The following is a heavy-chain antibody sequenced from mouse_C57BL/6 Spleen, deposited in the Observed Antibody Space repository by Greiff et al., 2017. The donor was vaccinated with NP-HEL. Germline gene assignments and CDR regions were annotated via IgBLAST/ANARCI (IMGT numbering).Heavy chain of an antibody. D-gene: IGHD4-1*01. CDR1: GFTFSSYA. CDR3: AREDGTGAWFAY. CDR2: ISDGGSYT. J-gene: IGHJ3*01. V-gene: IGHV5-4*01. Sequence: EVQGVESGGGLVKPGGSLKLSCAASGFTFSSYAMSWVRQTPEKRLEWVATISDGGSYTYYPDNVKGRFTISRDNAKNNLYLQMSHLKSEDTAMYYCAREDGTGAWFAYWGQGTLVTVSA.